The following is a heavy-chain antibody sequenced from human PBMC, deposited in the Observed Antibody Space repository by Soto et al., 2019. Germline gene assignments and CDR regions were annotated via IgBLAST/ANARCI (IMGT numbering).Heavy chain of an antibody. CDR2: IYYSGST. J-gene: IGHJ4*02. CDR3: ARGYCSGGSCYFDY. V-gene: IGHV4-31*03. CDR1: GCTISSGCYY. D-gene: IGHD2-15*01. Sequence: SETLSLTCPVSGCTISSGCYYWSWIRQPPGKGLEWIGYIYYSGSTYYNPSLKSRVTISVDTSKNQFSLKLSSVTAADTAVYYCARGYCSGGSCYFDYWGQGTLVTVSS.